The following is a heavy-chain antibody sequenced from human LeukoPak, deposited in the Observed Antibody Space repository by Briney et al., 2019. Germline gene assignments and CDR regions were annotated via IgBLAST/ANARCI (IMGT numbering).Heavy chain of an antibody. D-gene: IGHD4-23*01. CDR1: GGSFSGYY. Sequence: SETLSLTCAVYGGSFSGYYWSWIRQPPGKGLEWLGEIRHSGSTNYNPSLKSRVTISVDTSKNHFSLKLTSVTAADTAVYYCARGGCGGHFDYWGQGTLVTVSS. J-gene: IGHJ4*02. CDR3: ARGGCGGHFDY. V-gene: IGHV4-34*01. CDR2: IRHSGST.